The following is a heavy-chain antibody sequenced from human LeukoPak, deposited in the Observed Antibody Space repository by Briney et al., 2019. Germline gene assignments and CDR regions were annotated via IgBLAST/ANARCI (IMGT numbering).Heavy chain of an antibody. J-gene: IGHJ4*02. CDR2: ISSSSSYI. CDR3: ARDRGAVAATWFDY. D-gene: IGHD6-19*01. Sequence: GGSLRLSCAASGFTFSSYSMNWVRQAPGKGLEWVSSISSSSSYIYYADSVKGRFTISRDNAKNSLYLQMDGLRAEDTAVYYCARDRGAVAATWFDYWGQGTLVTVSS. CDR1: GFTFSSYS. V-gene: IGHV3-21*04.